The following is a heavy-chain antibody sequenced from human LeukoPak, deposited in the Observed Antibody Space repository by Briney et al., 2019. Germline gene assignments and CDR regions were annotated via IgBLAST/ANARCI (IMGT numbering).Heavy chain of an antibody. CDR1: GGTFSSHA. CDR2: IVPIFGTA. V-gene: IGHV1-69*13. D-gene: IGHD3-10*01. J-gene: IGHJ5*02. CDR3: ARVIPVRGVDNWFDP. Sequence: SVTVSCTASGGTFSSHAISWGRQAPGQGLEWMGGIVPIFGTANYAQKFQGRVTITADESTSTAYMELSSLRSEDTAVYYCARVIPVRGVDNWFDPGGQGTLVTVSS.